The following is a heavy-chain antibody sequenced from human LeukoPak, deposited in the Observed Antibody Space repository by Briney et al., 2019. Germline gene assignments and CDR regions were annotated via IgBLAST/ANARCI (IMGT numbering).Heavy chain of an antibody. CDR3: ASPGGGSYGYYYYYMDV. Sequence: SVKVSCKASGYTFNRYGISWVRQAPGQGLEWMGGIIPIFGTANYAQKFQGRVTITADKSTSTAYMELSSLRSEDTAVYYCASPGGGSYGYYYYYMDVWGKGTTVTVSS. CDR2: IIPIFGTA. V-gene: IGHV1-69*06. D-gene: IGHD5-18*01. CDR1: GYTFNRYG. J-gene: IGHJ6*03.